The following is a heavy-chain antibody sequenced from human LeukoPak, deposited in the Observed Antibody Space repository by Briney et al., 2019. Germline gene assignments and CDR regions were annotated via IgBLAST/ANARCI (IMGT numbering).Heavy chain of an antibody. Sequence: PGGSLRLSCAASGFTFNIYWMAWVRQAPGKGLEWVANIEQDGSTKYYADSVKGRFTISRDNAENSLYLQMNSLRAEDTAVYYCARDYDGNLEYWGQGTLATVSS. V-gene: IGHV3-7*01. CDR2: IEQDGSTK. CDR3: ARDYDGNLEY. J-gene: IGHJ4*02. CDR1: GFTFNIYW. D-gene: IGHD4-23*01.